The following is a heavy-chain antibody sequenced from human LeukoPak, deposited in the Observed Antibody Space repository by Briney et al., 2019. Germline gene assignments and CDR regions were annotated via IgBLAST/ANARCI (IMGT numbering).Heavy chain of an antibody. CDR3: ARDSLWPGQPHYFDS. V-gene: IGHV3-48*03. J-gene: IGHJ4*02. Sequence: PGGSLRLSCAASGFTFSSYEMNWVRQAPGKGLEWVSYISSSGSTIYYADSVKGRFTISRDNAKNSLYLQMNSLRAEDTAVYYCARDSLWPGQPHYFDSWGQGTLVTVSS. D-gene: IGHD2/OR15-2a*01. CDR1: GFTFSSYE. CDR2: ISSSGSTI.